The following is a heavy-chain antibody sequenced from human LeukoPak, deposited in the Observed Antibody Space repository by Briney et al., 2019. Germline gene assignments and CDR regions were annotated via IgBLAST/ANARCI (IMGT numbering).Heavy chain of an antibody. CDR3: ARLSYGSGSYYSDY. J-gene: IGHJ4*02. CDR2: INPNSGGT. CDR1: GYTFTGYY. Sequence: ASVKVSCKASGYTFTGYYMHWVRQAPGQGLEWMGWINPNSGGTNYAQKFQGRVTMTRDTSISTAYMELSSLRSEDTAVYYCARLSYGSGSYYSDYWGQGTLVTVSS. D-gene: IGHD3-10*01. V-gene: IGHV1-2*02.